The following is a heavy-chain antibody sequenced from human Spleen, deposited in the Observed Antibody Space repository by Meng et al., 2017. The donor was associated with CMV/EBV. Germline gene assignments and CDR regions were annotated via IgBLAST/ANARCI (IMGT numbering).Heavy chain of an antibody. Sequence: CKASGYTFTGYYMHWVRQAPGQGLEWMGWINPNSGDTNYAQKFQGRVTMTRDTSISTAYMELSRLRSDDTAVYYCARISLDSSGYFDYWGQGTLVTVSS. CDR3: ARISLDSSGYFDY. D-gene: IGHD3-22*01. CDR1: GYTFTGYY. J-gene: IGHJ4*02. V-gene: IGHV1-2*02. CDR2: INPNSGDT.